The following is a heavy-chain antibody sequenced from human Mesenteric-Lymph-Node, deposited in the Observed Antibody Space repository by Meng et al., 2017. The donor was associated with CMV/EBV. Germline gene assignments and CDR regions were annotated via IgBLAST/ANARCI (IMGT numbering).Heavy chain of an antibody. CDR1: GFTFSKSA. D-gene: IGHD5-24*01. CDR3: AKDERFFDY. V-gene: IGHV3-23*03. Sequence: GGSLRLSCAASGFTFSKSAMTWVRQPPGKGLEGVSVIYGGGTNEDYADSVKGRFTISRDDSKNTLYLQMNSLRAEDTAVYYCAKDERFFDYWGQGTLVTVSS. CDR2: IYGGGTNE. J-gene: IGHJ4*02.